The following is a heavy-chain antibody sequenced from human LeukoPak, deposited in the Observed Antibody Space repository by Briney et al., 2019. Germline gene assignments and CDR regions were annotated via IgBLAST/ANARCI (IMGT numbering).Heavy chain of an antibody. CDR2: VHPNGGNT. D-gene: IGHD1-14*01. Sequence: ASVKVSCKASGYTFTSYDINWVRQAAGLGLEWMGWVHPNGGNTAYAQKFQGRVTMTRDTSISTAYMELSGLTSDDTAVYFCARGPRNDPWGQGTLVTVSS. CDR1: GYTFTSYD. V-gene: IGHV1-8*01. J-gene: IGHJ5*02. CDR3: ARGPRNDP.